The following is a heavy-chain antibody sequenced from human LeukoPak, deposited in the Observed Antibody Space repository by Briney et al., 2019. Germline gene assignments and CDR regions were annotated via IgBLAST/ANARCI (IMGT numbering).Heavy chain of an antibody. V-gene: IGHV7-4-1*02. J-gene: IGHJ4*02. Sequence: GASVKVSCKASGYTFTNYAMNWVRQAPGQGLEWMGWINTTTGNPTYAQGFTGRFVFSLDTSVSTAYLQISSLKAEDTAVYYCARALYYSHISGWYVRWFDYWGQGTLVTVSS. D-gene: IGHD3-22*01. CDR2: INTTTGNP. CDR1: GYTFTNYA. CDR3: ARALYYSHISGWYVRWFDY.